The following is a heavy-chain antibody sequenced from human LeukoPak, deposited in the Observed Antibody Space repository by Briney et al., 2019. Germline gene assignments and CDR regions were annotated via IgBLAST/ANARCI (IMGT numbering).Heavy chain of an antibody. D-gene: IGHD3-10*01. CDR3: ARAMDYYGSGSYCDY. J-gene: IGHJ4*02. V-gene: IGHV3-30-3*01. CDR1: GFTFSSYA. Sequence: GGSLRLSCAATGFTFSSYAMHWVRQAPGKGLEWVAVLSYDGSNTYYADSVKGRFTISRDNSKNTMYLQMNSLRAEDTAVYYCARAMDYYGSGSYCDYWGQGTLVTVSS. CDR2: LSYDGSNT.